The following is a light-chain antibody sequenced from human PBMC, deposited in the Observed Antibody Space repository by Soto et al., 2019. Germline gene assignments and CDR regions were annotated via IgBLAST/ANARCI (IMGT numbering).Light chain of an antibody. CDR3: QQRSNSPT. V-gene: IGKV3-11*01. Sequence: EIVLTQSPATLSLSPGERATLSCRASQSISFYLTWYQNKPGQAPRLLIYDASNRATGIPARFSGSGYGSDFTITISSLEPEDFAVDYCQQRSNSPTFSQGTQLEIK. CDR1: QSISFY. CDR2: DAS. J-gene: IGKJ5*01.